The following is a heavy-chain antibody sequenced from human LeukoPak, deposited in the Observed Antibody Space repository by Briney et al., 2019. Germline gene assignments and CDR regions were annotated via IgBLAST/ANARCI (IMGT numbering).Heavy chain of an antibody. V-gene: IGHV1-2*02. J-gene: IGHJ4*02. D-gene: IGHD6-19*01. CDR3: ARDLAVAGISFDY. CDR1: GYTFTGYY. Sequence: ASVKVSCKASGYTFTGYYMHWVRQAPGQGLEWMGWINPNSGGTNYAQKFQGRVTMTRDTSISTAYMELSRLRSDDTAVYYCARDLAVAGISFDYWGQGTLVTVSS. CDR2: INPNSGGT.